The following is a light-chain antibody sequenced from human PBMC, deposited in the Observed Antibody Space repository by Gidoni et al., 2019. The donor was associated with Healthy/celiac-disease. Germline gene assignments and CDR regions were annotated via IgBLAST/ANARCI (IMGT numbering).Light chain of an antibody. CDR1: SSDVGGYNY. Sequence: QSALTQPASVSGSPRQSINISCTGTSSDVGGYNYVSWYQQNPGKAPKLMIYEVSNRPSGVSNRFSGAKSGNTASMTISGLQAEDEADYYCSSDTSSSTAVFGGGTKLTVL. J-gene: IGLJ3*02. V-gene: IGLV2-14*01. CDR2: EVS. CDR3: SSDTSSSTAV.